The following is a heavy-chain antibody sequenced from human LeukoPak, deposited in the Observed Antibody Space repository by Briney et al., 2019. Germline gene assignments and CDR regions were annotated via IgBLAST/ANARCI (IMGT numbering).Heavy chain of an antibody. D-gene: IGHD2-2*01. Sequence: GASVKVSCKASGYTFTSYGISWVRQAPGQGLEWMGWISAYNGNANYAQKLQGRVTMTTDTSTSTAYMELRSLRSDDTAVYYCARFYCSSTSCPPVDYWGQGTLVTVSS. CDR3: ARFYCSSTSCPPVDY. CDR2: ISAYNGNA. V-gene: IGHV1-18*01. J-gene: IGHJ4*02. CDR1: GYTFTSYG.